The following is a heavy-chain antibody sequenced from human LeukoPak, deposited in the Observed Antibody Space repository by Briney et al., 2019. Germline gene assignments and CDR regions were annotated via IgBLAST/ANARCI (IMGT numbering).Heavy chain of an antibody. CDR2: INPNSGGT. Sequence: ASVKVSCKASGYTFTGYYMHWVRQAPGQGLEWMGWINPNSGGTNYAQKFQGRVTMTRDTSISTAYMELSRLRSDDTAVYYCARDRGSLAAAGYLLGFDPWGQGTLVTVSS. CDR1: GYTFTGYY. V-gene: IGHV1-2*02. J-gene: IGHJ5*02. D-gene: IGHD6-13*01. CDR3: ARDRGSLAAAGYLLGFDP.